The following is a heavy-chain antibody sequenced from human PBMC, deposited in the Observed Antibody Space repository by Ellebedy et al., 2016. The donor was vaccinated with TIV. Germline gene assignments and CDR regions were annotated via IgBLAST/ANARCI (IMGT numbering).Heavy chain of an antibody. CDR3: ARAGSYLSEAVFY. CDR2: INSDGSTI. J-gene: IGHJ4*02. D-gene: IGHD3-10*01. Sequence: GESLKISXAASGFTFSDYWMHWVRQAPGKGLVWVSRINSDGSTINYADSVKGRFTISRDNAKNTLYLQMDSLRAEDTAVYYCARAGSYLSEAVFYWGQGTLVTVSS. CDR1: GFTFSDYW. V-gene: IGHV3-74*01.